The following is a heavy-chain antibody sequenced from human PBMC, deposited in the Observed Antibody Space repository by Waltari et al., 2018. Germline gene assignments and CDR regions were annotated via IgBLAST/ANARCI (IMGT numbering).Heavy chain of an antibody. CDR2: INQSGST. D-gene: IGHD4-17*01. V-gene: IGHV4-34*01. J-gene: IGHJ2*01. CDR3: ARARSRLRLPGGYFDL. Sequence: QVQLQQWGAGLLKPSETLSLTCAVYGGSFSGYYWSWIRQPPGKGLEWIGEINQSGSTNYNPSLKSRVTISVDTSKNQFSLKLSSVTAADTAVYYCARARSRLRLPGGYFDLWGRGTLVTVSS. CDR1: GGSFSGYY.